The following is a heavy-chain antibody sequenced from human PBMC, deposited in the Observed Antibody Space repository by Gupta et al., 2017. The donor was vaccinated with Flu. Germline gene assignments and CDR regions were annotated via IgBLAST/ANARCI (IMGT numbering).Heavy chain of an antibody. CDR2: TSYDDTKK. Sequence: HWVRQAPGKGLEWVAITSYDDTKKYYADSVKGRFTIARDNSKNTVYLQMNSMKPEDTAVYYCARDEDNYGGDYGYYYYMDVWGQGSTVTVSS. V-gene: IGHV3-30*04. D-gene: IGHD2-21*02. CDR3: ARDEDNYGGDYGYYYYMDV. J-gene: IGHJ6*03.